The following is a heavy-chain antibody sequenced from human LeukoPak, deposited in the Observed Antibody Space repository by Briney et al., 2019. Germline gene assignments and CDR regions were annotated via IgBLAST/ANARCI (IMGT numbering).Heavy chain of an antibody. CDR1: GFTFSSYW. J-gene: IGHJ4*02. V-gene: IGHV3-7*03. CDR3: AKTTAGNSSGRYPGWPVDY. D-gene: IGHD6-19*01. CDR2: IKQDGSEK. Sequence: PGGSLRLSCAASGFTFSSYWMSWVRQAPGKGLEWVANIKQDGSEKYYVDSVKGRFTISRDNSKNTLYLQMNSLRAEDTAVYYCAKTTAGNSSGRYPGWPVDYWGQGTLVTVSS.